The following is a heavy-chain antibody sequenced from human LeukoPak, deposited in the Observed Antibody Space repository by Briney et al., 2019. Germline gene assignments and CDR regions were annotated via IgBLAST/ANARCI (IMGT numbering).Heavy chain of an antibody. Sequence: GGSLRLSCAAPGFTFSSYAMSWVRQAPGKGLEWVSAISGSGGSTYYADSVKGRFTISRDNSKNTLYLQMNNLRAEDTAVYYCAKTRGSGPFDYWGQGTLVTVSS. D-gene: IGHD3-10*01. J-gene: IGHJ4*02. V-gene: IGHV3-23*01. CDR2: ISGSGGST. CDR3: AKTRGSGPFDY. CDR1: GFTFSSYA.